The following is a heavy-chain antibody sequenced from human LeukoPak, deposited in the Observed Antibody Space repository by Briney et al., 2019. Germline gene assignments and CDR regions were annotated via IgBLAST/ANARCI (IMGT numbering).Heavy chain of an antibody. Sequence: PGGSLRLSCAASGFTFSTYNMNWVRQAPGKGLEWVSSITSSSNYLYYADSVKSRFTISRDNAKNSLYLQMTSLRAEDTAVYYCARPSVKYDSSGYQPNPFDYWGQGTLVTVSS. CDR2: ITSSSNYL. J-gene: IGHJ4*02. CDR3: ARPSVKYDSSGYQPNPFDY. CDR1: GFTFSTYN. D-gene: IGHD3-22*01. V-gene: IGHV3-21*01.